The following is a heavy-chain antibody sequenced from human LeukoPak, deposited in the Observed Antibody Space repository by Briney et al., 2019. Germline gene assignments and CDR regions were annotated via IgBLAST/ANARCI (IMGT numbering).Heavy chain of an antibody. V-gene: IGHV1-3*03. CDR2: INGGNGNT. Sequence: GASVKVSCKASGYTFTSYAMHWVRQAPGQRLEWMGWINGGNGNTKYSQEFQGRVTITRDTSATTAYMELSSLRTEDMAVYYCARGGVGAFDIWGQGTMVTVSS. CDR3: ARGGVGAFDI. D-gene: IGHD3-10*01. CDR1: GYTFTSYA. J-gene: IGHJ3*02.